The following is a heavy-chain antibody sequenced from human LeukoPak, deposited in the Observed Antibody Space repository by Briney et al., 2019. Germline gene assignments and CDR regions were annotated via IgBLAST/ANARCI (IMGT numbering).Heavy chain of an antibody. CDR2: ISSSSSTI. V-gene: IGHV3-48*04. CDR3: ARDRWFDP. CDR1: GFTFSSYS. Sequence: GGSLRLSCAASGFTFSSYSMNWVRQAPGKGLEWVSYISSSSSTIYYADSVEGRFTISRDNAKNSLYLQMNSLRAEDTAVYYCARDRWFDPWGQGTLVTVSS. J-gene: IGHJ5*02.